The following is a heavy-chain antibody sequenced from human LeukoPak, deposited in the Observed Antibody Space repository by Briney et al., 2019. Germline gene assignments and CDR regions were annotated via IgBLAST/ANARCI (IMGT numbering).Heavy chain of an antibody. CDR2: INAGNGNT. CDR3: ARGRLRDGYNAHYFDY. D-gene: IGHD5-24*01. V-gene: IGHV1-3*01. Sequence: GASVKVSCKASGYTFTSYAMHWVRQAPGQRLEWMGWINAGNGNTKYSQKFQGRVSITRDTSASTAYMELSSLRSEDTAVYYCARGRLRDGYNAHYFDYWGQGTLVTVSS. J-gene: IGHJ4*02. CDR1: GYTFTSYA.